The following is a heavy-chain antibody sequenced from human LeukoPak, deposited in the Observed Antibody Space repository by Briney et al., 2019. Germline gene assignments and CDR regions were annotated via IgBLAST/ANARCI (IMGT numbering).Heavy chain of an antibody. CDR2: IRYDGSNK. Sequence: GGSLRLSCAASGLTFSSYGMHWVRQAPGKGLEWVAFIRYDGSNKYYADSVKGRFTSSRDNSKNTLYLQMNSLRAEDTAVYYCAKALDYGYYYYYMDVWGKGTTVTVSS. CDR3: AKALDYGYYYYYMDV. CDR1: GLTFSSYG. D-gene: IGHD4-17*01. J-gene: IGHJ6*03. V-gene: IGHV3-30*02.